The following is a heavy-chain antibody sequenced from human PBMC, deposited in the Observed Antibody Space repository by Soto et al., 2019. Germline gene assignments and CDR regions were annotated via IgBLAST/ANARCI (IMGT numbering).Heavy chain of an antibody. CDR1: GYTFTSYD. CDR3: ARGGDYDILTGYYYNWFDP. CDR2: MNPNSGNT. D-gene: IGHD3-9*01. Sequence: VASVKVSCKASGYTFTSYDINWVRQATGQGLEWMGWMNPNSGNTGYAQKFQGRVTMTRNTSISTAYMELSSLRSEDTAVYYCARGGDYDILTGYYYNWFDPWGQGTLVTVSS. J-gene: IGHJ5*02. V-gene: IGHV1-8*01.